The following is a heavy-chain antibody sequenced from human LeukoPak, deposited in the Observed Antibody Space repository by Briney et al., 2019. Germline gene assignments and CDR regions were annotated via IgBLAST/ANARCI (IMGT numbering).Heavy chain of an antibody. CDR1: GGSISSYY. J-gene: IGHJ6*02. CDR2: IYYSGST. Sequence: SETLSLTCTVSGGSISSYYWSWIRQPPGKGLEWIGYIYYSGSTNYNPSLKSRVTISVDTSKNQFSLMLSSVTAADTAVYYCAREWGIAAAGIGENGMDVWGQGTTVTVSS. V-gene: IGHV4-59*01. D-gene: IGHD6-13*01. CDR3: AREWGIAAAGIGENGMDV.